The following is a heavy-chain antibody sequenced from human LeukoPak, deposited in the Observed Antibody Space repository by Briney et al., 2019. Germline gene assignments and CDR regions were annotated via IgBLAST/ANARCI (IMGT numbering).Heavy chain of an antibody. J-gene: IGHJ4*02. CDR1: GFTLSSYA. V-gene: IGHV3-64*01. D-gene: IGHD6-6*01. CDR3: ARSRVGSSSRGYYFDY. Sequence: YPGGSLRLSCAASGFTLSSYAMHWVRQAPGKGLEYVSAISSNGGSTYYANSVKGRFTISRDNSKNTLYLQMGSLRAEDMAVYYCARSRVGSSSRGYYFDYWGQGTLVTVSS. CDR2: ISSNGGST.